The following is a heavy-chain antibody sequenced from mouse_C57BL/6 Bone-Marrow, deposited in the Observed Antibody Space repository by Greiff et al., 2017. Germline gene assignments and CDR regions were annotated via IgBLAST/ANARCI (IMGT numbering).Heavy chain of an antibody. CDR3: ARGIYYDFHY. CDR2: IYPGSGST. J-gene: IGHJ2*01. Sequence: QVQLQQPGAELVKPGASVKMSCKASGYTFTSYWITWVKQRPGQGLEWIADIYPGSGSTNYNEKFKSKATLTVDTSSSTAYMQLSSLTSADSAVYYCARGIYYDFHYWGQGTTLTVSS. D-gene: IGHD2-4*01. CDR1: GYTFTSYW. V-gene: IGHV1-55*01.